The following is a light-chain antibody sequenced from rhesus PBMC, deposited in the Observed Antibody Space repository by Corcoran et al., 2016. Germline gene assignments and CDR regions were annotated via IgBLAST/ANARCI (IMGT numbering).Light chain of an antibody. CDR2: YSS. J-gene: IGKJ3*01. CDR3: QQHNSYPFT. V-gene: IGKV1S14*01. Sequence: DIQMTQSPSSLSASVGDTVTITCRTSQGISNFLAWYQQIPGKAPKPLIYYSSTLESGVPSRFSGSGSGTDFTLTISSLQPEDFATYYCQQHNSYPFTFGPGTKLDIK. CDR1: QGISNF.